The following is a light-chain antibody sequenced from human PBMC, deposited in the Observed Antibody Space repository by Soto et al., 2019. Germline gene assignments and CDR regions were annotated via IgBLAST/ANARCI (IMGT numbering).Light chain of an antibody. CDR2: EVN. J-gene: IGLJ3*02. CDR3: QSYDGSLGGSGV. V-gene: IGLV2-8*01. CDR1: SSDVGGYNY. Sequence: QSALTQPPSASGSPGQSVAISCTGTSSDVGGYNYVSWYQQHPGKAPKLMIYEVNKRPSGVPDRFSGSKSGNTASLAITGLQAEDEADYYCQSYDGSLGGSGVFGGGTKLTVL.